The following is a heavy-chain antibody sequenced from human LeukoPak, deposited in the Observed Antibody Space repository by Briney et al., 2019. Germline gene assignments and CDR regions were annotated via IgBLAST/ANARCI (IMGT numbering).Heavy chain of an antibody. CDR1: GFTFSRYN. CDR2: ITSSSIYI. J-gene: IGHJ4*02. D-gene: IGHD6-19*01. V-gene: IGHV3-21*01. Sequence: GGSLRLSCAASGFTFSRYNMNWVRQAPGKGLEWVSSITSSSIYIYYADSVKGRFTISRDNAKNSLYLQMNSLRADDTAVYYCVRVGYSSGWRAPDFDHWGQGTLVTVSS. CDR3: VRVGYSSGWRAPDFDH.